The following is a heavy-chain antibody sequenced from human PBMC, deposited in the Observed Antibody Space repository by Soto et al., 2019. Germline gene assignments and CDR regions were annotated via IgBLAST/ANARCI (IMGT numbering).Heavy chain of an antibody. CDR3: ARGDHSNSLLFQH. CDR2: ISSSSGSI. D-gene: IGHD2-21*01. J-gene: IGHJ1*01. Sequence: EVQLVESGGGLVQPGGSLRLSCAASGFAFSAYSMNWVRQAPGRGLAWVSYISSSSGSIYYADSMKGRFTISRDNAKSSLYLQVNSLRAEDTAVYFCARGDHSNSLLFQHWRQGTLVVVSS. V-gene: IGHV3-48*01. CDR1: GFAFSAYS.